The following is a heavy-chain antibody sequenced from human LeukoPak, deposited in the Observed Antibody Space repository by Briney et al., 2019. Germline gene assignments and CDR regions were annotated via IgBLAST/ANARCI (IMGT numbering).Heavy chain of an antibody. Sequence: ASVKVSCKASVYTFTSYGISWVRQAPGQGLEWMGWISAYNGNTNYAQKLQGRVTMTTDTSTSTAYMELRSLRSDDTAVYYCARGRRVTPANWFDPWGQGTLVTVSS. CDR2: ISAYNGNT. V-gene: IGHV1-18*01. CDR3: ARGRRVTPANWFDP. D-gene: IGHD4-23*01. J-gene: IGHJ5*02. CDR1: VYTFTSYG.